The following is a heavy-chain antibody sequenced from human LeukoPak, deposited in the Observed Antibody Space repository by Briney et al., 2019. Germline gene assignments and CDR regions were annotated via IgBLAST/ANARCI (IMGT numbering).Heavy chain of an antibody. J-gene: IGHJ4*02. CDR3: ARDYSSGWYVY. CDR1: GYTFTDYY. Sequence: ASVKVSCKASGYTFTDYYMHCVRQAPGQGLEWMGRINPYSGGTNYAQKFRGRVTLTRDTSISTAYMELSRLKSDDTAVYYCARDYSSGWYVYWGQGTLVTVSS. D-gene: IGHD6-19*01. V-gene: IGHV1-2*06. CDR2: INPYSGGT.